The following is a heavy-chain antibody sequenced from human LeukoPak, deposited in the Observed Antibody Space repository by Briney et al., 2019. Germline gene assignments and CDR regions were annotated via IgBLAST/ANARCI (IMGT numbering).Heavy chain of an antibody. D-gene: IGHD6-13*01. J-gene: IGHJ6*03. CDR2: ISGYNGNT. CDR3: ARGATAGRFSLRPTGAYYMDV. Sequence: ASVKVSCKASGYTFTSYGISWVRQAPGQGLEWMGWISGYNGNTNYAQKLQGRVTMTTDTSTSTAYMELSSLRFDDTAVYYCARGATAGRFSLRPTGAYYMDVWGKGTTVTVSS. CDR1: GYTFTSYG. V-gene: IGHV1-18*01.